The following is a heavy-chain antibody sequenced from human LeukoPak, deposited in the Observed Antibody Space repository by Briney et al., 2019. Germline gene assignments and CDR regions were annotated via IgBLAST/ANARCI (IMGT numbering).Heavy chain of an antibody. Sequence: KPGGSLRLSCAASGFTFSDYYMSWIRQAPGKGLEWVSYISSSGSTTYHADSVKGRFTISRDNAKNSLYLQMNSLRAEDTAVYYCATEYSSSSGNFDYWGQGTLVTVSS. D-gene: IGHD6-6*01. CDR2: ISSSGSTT. V-gene: IGHV3-11*04. CDR3: ATEYSSSSGNFDY. CDR1: GFTFSDYY. J-gene: IGHJ4*02.